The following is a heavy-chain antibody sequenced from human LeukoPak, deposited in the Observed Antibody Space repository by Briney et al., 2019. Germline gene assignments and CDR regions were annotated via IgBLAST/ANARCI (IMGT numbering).Heavy chain of an antibody. D-gene: IGHD2-2*01. J-gene: IGHJ4*02. CDR2: INHSGST. Sequence: SSETLSLTCAVYGGSFSGYYWSWIRQPPGKGLEWIGEINHSGSTNYNPSLKSRVTISVDTSKNQFSLKLSSVTAADTAVYYCARREYPIFDYRGQGTLVTVSS. CDR1: GGSFSGYY. V-gene: IGHV4-34*01. CDR3: ARREYPIFDY.